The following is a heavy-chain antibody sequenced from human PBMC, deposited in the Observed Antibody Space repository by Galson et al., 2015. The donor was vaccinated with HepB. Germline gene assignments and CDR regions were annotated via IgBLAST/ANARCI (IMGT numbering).Heavy chain of an antibody. CDR2: IIPIFGTA. Sequence: SVKVSCKASGGTFSSYAISWVRQAPGQGLEWMGGIIPIFGTANYAQKFQGRVTITADESTSTAYMELSSLRSEDTAVYYCARDRFRGRTIFGVVIRNDYYYYYYMDVWGKGTTVTVSS. CDR3: ARDRFRGRTIFGVVIRNDYYYYYYMDV. V-gene: IGHV1-69*13. J-gene: IGHJ6*03. CDR1: GGTFSSYA. D-gene: IGHD3-3*01.